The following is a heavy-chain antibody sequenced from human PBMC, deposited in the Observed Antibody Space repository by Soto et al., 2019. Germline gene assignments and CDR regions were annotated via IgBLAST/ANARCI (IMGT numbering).Heavy chain of an antibody. CDR1: GFTFSSYG. CDR2: IWYDGSNK. J-gene: IGHJ6*02. Sequence: HPGGSLRLSCAASGFTFSSYGMHWVRQAPGKGLEWVAVIWYDGSNKYYADPVKGRFTISRDNSKNTLYLQMNSLRAEDTAVYYCARDLIDIVVVPAAPGMDVWGQGTTVTVSS. CDR3: ARDLIDIVVVPAAPGMDV. V-gene: IGHV3-33*01. D-gene: IGHD2-2*01.